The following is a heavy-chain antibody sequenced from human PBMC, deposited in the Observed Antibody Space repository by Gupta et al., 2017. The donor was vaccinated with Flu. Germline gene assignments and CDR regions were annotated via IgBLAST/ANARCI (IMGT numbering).Heavy chain of an antibody. Sequence: SNSAFTWLRQAPGQGLEWVGGIIPLFHSTNYAQKCRDRVTITADISANTVFLELTNLGSADAAIYYCARDQSILAALQASDNWFDPWGQGTLVTVSS. CDR3: ARDQSILAALQASDNWFDP. CDR1: SNSA. CDR2: IIPLFHST. D-gene: IGHD6-13*01. J-gene: IGHJ5*02. V-gene: IGHV1-69*06.